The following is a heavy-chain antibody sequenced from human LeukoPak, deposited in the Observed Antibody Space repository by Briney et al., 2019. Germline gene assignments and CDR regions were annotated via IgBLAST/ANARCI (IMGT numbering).Heavy chain of an antibody. CDR2: IYYSGST. Sequence: SETLSLTCIVSAYSITSGYYWGWIRQPPGKGLEWIGSIYYSGSTYYSPFLKSRVTISVDTSKNQFSLKPNSVTAADTAVYYCARMGVGANTEVDYWGQGTLVTVSP. CDR3: ARMGVGANTEVDY. J-gene: IGHJ4*02. CDR1: AYSITSGYY. V-gene: IGHV4-38-2*02. D-gene: IGHD1-26*01.